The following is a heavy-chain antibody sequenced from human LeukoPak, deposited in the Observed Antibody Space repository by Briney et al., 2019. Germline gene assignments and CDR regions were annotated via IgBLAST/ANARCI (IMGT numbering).Heavy chain of an antibody. V-gene: IGHV3-23*01. CDR2: VSGSGGTT. J-gene: IGHJ4*02. CDR1: GFTLSSYA. Sequence: GGSLRLSCAASGFTLSSYAMSWVRQAPGRGLEWVSGVSGSGGTTYYSGSVKGRCTISRDNSKNTLYLQMHSLRAEDTAVYYCAKGTHFDFWGCYYGLDYWGQGTLVTVSS. D-gene: IGHD3-3*01. CDR3: AKGTHFDFWGCYYGLDY.